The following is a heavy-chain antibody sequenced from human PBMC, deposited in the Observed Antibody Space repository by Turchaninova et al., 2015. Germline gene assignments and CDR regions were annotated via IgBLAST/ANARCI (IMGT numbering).Heavy chain of an antibody. J-gene: IGHJ4*02. CDR3: ARSASIVGPTTLDY. D-gene: IGHD1-26*01. V-gene: IGHV4-61*01. CDR2: IYHSGST. CDR1: GGSVSSGNYS. Sequence: QVPLQESGPRLVKPSATLSLPCTVSGGSVSSGNYSGSWIRQPPGKGLEWIGYIYHSGSTNYSPSLKSRVAISVDTSKNQFSLKLTSVTTADTAVYYCARSASIVGPTTLDYWGQGTLVTVSS.